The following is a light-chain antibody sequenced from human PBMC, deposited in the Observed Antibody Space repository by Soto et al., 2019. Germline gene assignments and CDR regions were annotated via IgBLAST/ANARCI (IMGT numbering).Light chain of an antibody. V-gene: IGKV1-39*01. J-gene: IGKJ1*01. CDR2: AAS. CDR1: QSIISY. CDR3: QQSYSTPPWT. Sequence: DIQMTQSPSSLSASVGDRVTITCRASQSIISYLNWYQQKPGKAPKLLIFAASSLQSGVPSRFSGSGSGTYFTLTISSLQPEDFATYYCQQSYSTPPWTFGQGTKVEIK.